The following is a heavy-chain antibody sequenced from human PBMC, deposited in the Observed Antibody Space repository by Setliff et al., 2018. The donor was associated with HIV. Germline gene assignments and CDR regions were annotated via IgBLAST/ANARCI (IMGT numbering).Heavy chain of an antibody. V-gene: IGHV5-51*01. CDR3: ARHSGEQQLVHTIPRPYYMDV. J-gene: IGHJ6*03. CDR1: GYSFTSYW. D-gene: IGHD6-13*01. CDR2: IYPGDSDT. Sequence: ISCKGSGYSFTSYWIGWVRQMPGKGLEWMGVIYPGDSDTRYSPSFQGQVTISADKSISTAYLQWSSLKASDTAMYYCARHSGEQQLVHTIPRPYYMDVWGKGTTVTVSS.